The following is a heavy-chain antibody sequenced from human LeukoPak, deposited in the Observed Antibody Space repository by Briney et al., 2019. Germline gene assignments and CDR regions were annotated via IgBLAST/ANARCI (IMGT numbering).Heavy chain of an antibody. V-gene: IGHV3-48*03. Sequence: GGSLRLSCAASGFTVSNYEMNWVRQAPGKGLEWVSYISSSGSTIYYADSVKGRFTISRDNAKNSLYLQMNSLRAEDTAVYYCAASGYDYDYYYYMDVWGKGTTVTISS. D-gene: IGHD5-12*01. J-gene: IGHJ6*03. CDR3: AASGYDYDYYYYMDV. CDR1: GFTVSNYE. CDR2: ISSSGSTI.